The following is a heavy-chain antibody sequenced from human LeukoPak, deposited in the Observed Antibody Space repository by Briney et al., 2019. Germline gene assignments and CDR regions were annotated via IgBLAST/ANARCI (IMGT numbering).Heavy chain of an antibody. V-gene: IGHV3-74*01. CDR3: ARVYDPRMGDAFDI. CDR1: GFTFSSYW. CDR2: INSDGSST. Sequence: GGSLRLSCAASGFTFSSYWMHWVRQAPGKGLVWVSRINSDGSSTSYADSVKGRFTISRDNAKNTPYLQMNSLRAEDTAVYYCARVYDPRMGDAFDIWGQGTMVTVSS. D-gene: IGHD2/OR15-2a*01. J-gene: IGHJ3*02.